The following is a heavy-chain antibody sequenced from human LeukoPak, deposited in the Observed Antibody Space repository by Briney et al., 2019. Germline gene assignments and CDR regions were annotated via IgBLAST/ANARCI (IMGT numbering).Heavy chain of an antibody. Sequence: PGGSLRLSCAASGFTVSSNYVGWVRQAPGKGLEWVSVIYRDGSTYYADSVKGRFTISRDNSKNTLYLQMNNLRVEDTAVYHCARVMTAITNWFDPWGQGTLVTVSS. V-gene: IGHV3-66*01. CDR3: ARVMTAITNWFDP. J-gene: IGHJ5*02. D-gene: IGHD2-21*02. CDR2: IYRDGST. CDR1: GFTVSSNY.